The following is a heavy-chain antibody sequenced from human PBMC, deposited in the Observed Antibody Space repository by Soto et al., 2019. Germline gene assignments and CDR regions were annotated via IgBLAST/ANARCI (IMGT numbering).Heavy chain of an antibody. V-gene: IGHV3-30*04. Sequence: QVQLVESGGGVVQPGRSLRLSCAASGFTFSNYAXXXXXXXXXXGVEWVAVISYDGGIKNYADSVKGRFTISRDNXXXXXXXXXXXXXXXXXXXXXXXXXXXXXXGTYLFDLDYWGQGTLVTVSS. CDR1: GFTFSNYA. CDR2: ISYDGGIK. J-gene: IGHJ4*02. CDR3: XXXXXXXXGTYLFDLDY. D-gene: IGHD3-16*02.